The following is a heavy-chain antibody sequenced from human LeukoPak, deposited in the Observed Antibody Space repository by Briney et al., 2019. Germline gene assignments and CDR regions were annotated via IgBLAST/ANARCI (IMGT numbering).Heavy chain of an antibody. CDR2: IYYSGST. V-gene: IGHV4-59*01. CDR3: ARGPAWYFNY. J-gene: IGHJ4*02. CDR1: GCSISSYY. Sequence: SGTLSLTCTGSGCSISSYYWSWIRQPPGKGLQWIGYIYYSGSTNYNPSLMSRATISEDTYKNQVSLKLSSVTAADTAIYYCARGPAWYFNYWGQGALVTVSS. D-gene: IGHD3-10*01.